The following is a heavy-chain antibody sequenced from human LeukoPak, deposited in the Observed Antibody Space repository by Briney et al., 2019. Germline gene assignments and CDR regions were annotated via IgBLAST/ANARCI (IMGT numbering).Heavy chain of an antibody. CDR3: AELGITMIGGV. CDR1: GFTFSSYS. J-gene: IGHJ6*04. D-gene: IGHD3-10*02. CDR2: TSSSSSTI. V-gene: IGHV3-48*01. Sequence: GGSLRLSCAASGFTFSSYSMNWVRQAPGKGLEWVSYTSSSSSTIYYADSVKGRFTISRDNAKNSLYLQMNSLRAEDTAVYYCAELGITMIGGVWGKGTTVAISS.